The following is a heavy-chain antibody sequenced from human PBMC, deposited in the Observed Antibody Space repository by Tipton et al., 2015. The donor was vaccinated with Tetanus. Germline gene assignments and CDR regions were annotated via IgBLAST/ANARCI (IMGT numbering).Heavy chain of an antibody. CDR2: ISPFNENV. D-gene: IGHD3/OR15-3a*01. CDR1: GYTFTHYG. V-gene: IGHV1-18*01. Sequence: QVQLVQSGAEVKKPGASVKVSCKASGYTFTHYGVNWVRHAAGQGLEWMGWISPFNENVNYAEKFRGRLTMTTDRSTATVYMVLRSLKSDDTAIYYCARGRGLGPHEYFEHWGQGTLVTVSS. J-gene: IGHJ4*02. CDR3: ARGRGLGPHEYFEH.